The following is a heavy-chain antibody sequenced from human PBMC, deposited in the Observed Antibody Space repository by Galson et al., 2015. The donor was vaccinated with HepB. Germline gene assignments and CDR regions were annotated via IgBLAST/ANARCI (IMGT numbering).Heavy chain of an antibody. CDR1: GFMFSNYE. D-gene: IGHD4/OR15-4a*01. CDR3: ARVISSGLWKWFDP. CDR2: IRRSSSYI. V-gene: IGHV3-21*01. Sequence: SLRLSCAASGFMFSNYEMTWVRQAPGRGLEWVSSIRRSSSYIFSADSMKGRFTISRDNAKNTLYLQMTSLRVEDTAVYYCARVISSGLWKWFDPWGQGTLVTVSS. J-gene: IGHJ5*02.